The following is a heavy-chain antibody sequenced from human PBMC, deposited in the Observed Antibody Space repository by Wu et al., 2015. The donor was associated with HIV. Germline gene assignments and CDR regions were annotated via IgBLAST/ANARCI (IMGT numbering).Heavy chain of an antibody. Sequence: VRQAPGQGLEWLGRIVPLFGAPNHARKFQDRLTITADGSTATVYMEMSNLRSEDTAVYFCTRSSFTGGSDTWYSFDKWGQGTLVTVSS. J-gene: IGHJ4*02. CDR2: IVPLFGAP. CDR3: TRSSFTGGSDTWYSFDK. V-gene: IGHV1-69*15. D-gene: IGHD1-14*01.